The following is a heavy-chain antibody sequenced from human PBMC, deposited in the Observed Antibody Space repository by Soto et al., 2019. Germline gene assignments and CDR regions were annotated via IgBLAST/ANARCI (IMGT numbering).Heavy chain of an antibody. Sequence: EVQLVESGGGLVQPGGSLRLSCVASGFTVSSHYVSWVRQAPGKGLEWVSIIYSSGSTHYAASVKGRFTISRHNFKNTVFLQMNSLRAEETAVYYCAKGYSDSNWDYYDMDVWGNGTTVIVSS. D-gene: IGHD5-12*01. CDR3: AKGYSDSNWDYYDMDV. V-gene: IGHV3-53*04. J-gene: IGHJ6*03. CDR1: GFTVSSHY. CDR2: IYSSGST.